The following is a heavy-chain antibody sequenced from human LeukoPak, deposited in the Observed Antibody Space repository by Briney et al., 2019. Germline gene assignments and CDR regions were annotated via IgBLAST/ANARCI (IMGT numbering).Heavy chain of an antibody. J-gene: IGHJ4*02. D-gene: IGHD2-2*01. CDR3: AKGVVVAPGVTPFDY. CDR2: INGSGGST. CDR1: GFTFSSYA. V-gene: IGHV3-23*01. Sequence: PGGSLRLSCAASGFTFSSYAMSWVRQAPGKGLEWVSAINGSGGSTYYADSVKGRFTISRDNSKNTLYLQMNSLRAEDTAVYYCAKGVVVAPGVTPFDYWGQGTLVTVSS.